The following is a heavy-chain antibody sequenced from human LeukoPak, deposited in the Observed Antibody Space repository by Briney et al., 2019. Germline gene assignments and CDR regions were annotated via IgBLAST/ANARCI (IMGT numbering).Heavy chain of an antibody. CDR1: GFTFSSYS. J-gene: IGHJ4*02. V-gene: IGHV3-21*04. CDR2: ISSSSSYI. D-gene: IGHD6-19*01. Sequence: PGGSLRLSCAASGFTFSSYSMNWVRQAPGKGLEWVSSISSSSSYIYYADSVKGRFTISRDNAKNSLYLQMNSLRAEDTAVYYCAKLGGPSGSYDYWGQGTLVTVSS. CDR3: AKLGGPSGSYDY.